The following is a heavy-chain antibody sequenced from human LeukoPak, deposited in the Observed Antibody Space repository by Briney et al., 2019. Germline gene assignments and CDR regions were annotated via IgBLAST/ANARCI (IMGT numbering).Heavy chain of an antibody. V-gene: IGHV1-8*01. CDR3: ARGTVRGGRNWFDP. CDR2: MNPNSGNT. J-gene: IGHJ5*02. D-gene: IGHD3-10*01. Sequence: ASVNVSCKASGYTFTSCDINWVRQATGQGLEWMGWMNPNSGNTGYAQKFQGRVTMTRNTSISTAYMELSSLRSEDTAVYYCARGTVRGGRNWFDPWGQGTLVTVSS. CDR1: GYTFTSCD.